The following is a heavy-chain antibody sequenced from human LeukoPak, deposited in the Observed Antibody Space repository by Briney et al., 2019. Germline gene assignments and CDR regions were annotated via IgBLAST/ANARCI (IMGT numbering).Heavy chain of an antibody. CDR1: GGAINRGNYY. V-gene: IGHV4-39*01. CDR3: ARRVATSGNFFDY. Sequence: SETLSLTCTVVGGAINRGNYYWGWIRQSPGKGLEWIGSTYYSGSVNNNPSLQSRVTISVGTSRNQFSLKLTSVTAADTAVYYCARRVATSGNFFDYWGPGTLVTVS. D-gene: IGHD3-3*01. J-gene: IGHJ4*02. CDR2: TYYSGSV.